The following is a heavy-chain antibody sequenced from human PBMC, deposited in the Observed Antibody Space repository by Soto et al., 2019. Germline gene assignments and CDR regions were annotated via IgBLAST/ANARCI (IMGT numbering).Heavy chain of an antibody. CDR1: GFTFSSCA. CDR2: ISGSGGST. Sequence: PGGSLRLSCAASGFTFSSCAMSWVRQAPGKGLEWVSAISGSGGSTYYADSVKGRFTISRDNSKNTLYLQMNSLRAEDTAVYYCAKRYYYDSSGYYYAEGPFDYWGQGTLVTVSS. V-gene: IGHV3-23*01. CDR3: AKRYYYDSSGYYYAEGPFDY. J-gene: IGHJ4*02. D-gene: IGHD3-22*01.